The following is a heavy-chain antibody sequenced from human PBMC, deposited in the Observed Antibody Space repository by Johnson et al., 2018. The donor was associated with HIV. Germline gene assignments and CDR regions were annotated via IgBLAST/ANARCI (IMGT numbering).Heavy chain of an antibody. D-gene: IGHD1-26*01. CDR3: ATGENLKWELRFVDAFDI. J-gene: IGHJ3*02. CDR2: INWNGGRT. CDR1: GFTLDDYG. Sequence: VQLVESGGGVVRPGGSLRLSCAAFGFTLDDYGMSWVRQAPEKGLEWVPGINWNGGRTGYADPVKGRFTISRDNAKNSLYLQMNSLRAEDTALYDCATGENLKWELRFVDAFDIWGQGTMVTVSS. V-gene: IGHV3-20*01.